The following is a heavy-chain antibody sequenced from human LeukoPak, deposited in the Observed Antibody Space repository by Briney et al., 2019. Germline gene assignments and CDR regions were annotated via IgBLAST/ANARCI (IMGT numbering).Heavy chain of an antibody. CDR3: ARDLDYYYDSSGYPLGDV. J-gene: IGHJ6*02. CDR1: GFTFSDYY. CDR2: ISSSGSTI. D-gene: IGHD3-22*01. Sequence: PGGSLRLSCAASGFTFSDYYMSWIRQAPGKGLEWVSYISSSGSTIYYADSVKGRFTISRDNAKNSLYLQMNSLRAEDTAVYYCARDLDYYYDSSGYPLGDVWGQGTTVTVSS. V-gene: IGHV3-11*01.